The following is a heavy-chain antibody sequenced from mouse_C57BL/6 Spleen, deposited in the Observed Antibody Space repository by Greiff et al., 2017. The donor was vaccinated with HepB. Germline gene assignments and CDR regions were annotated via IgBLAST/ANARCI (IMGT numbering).Heavy chain of an antibody. CDR2: INPNNGGT. CDR1: GYTFTDYY. D-gene: IGHD1-1*01. V-gene: IGHV1-26*01. Sequence: VQLQQSGPELVKPGASVKISCKASGYTFTDYYMNWVKQSHGKSLEWIGDINPNNGGTSYNQKFKGKATLTVDKSSSTAYMELRSLTSEDSAVYYCARYASYYGSSFDFDYWGQGTTLTVSS. J-gene: IGHJ2*01. CDR3: ARYASYYGSSFDFDY.